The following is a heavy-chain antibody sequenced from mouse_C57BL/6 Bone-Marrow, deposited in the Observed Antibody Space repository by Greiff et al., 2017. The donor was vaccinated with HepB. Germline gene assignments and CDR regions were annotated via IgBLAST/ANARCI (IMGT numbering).Heavy chain of an antibody. CDR2: IDPETGGT. V-gene: IGHV1-15*01. Sequence: VQLQQSGAELVRPGASVTLSCKASGYTFTDYEMHWVKQTPVHGLEWIGAIDPETGGTAYNQKFKGKAILTADKSSSTAYMERRSLTSEDSAVYYCTKTFTVVARDYFDYWGQGTTLTVSS. D-gene: IGHD1-1*01. CDR3: TKTFTVVARDYFDY. J-gene: IGHJ2*01. CDR1: GYTFTDYE.